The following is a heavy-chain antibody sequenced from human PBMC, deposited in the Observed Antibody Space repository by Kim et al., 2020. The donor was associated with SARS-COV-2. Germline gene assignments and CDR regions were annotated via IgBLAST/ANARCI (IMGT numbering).Heavy chain of an antibody. D-gene: IGHD1-26*01. J-gene: IGHJ6*02. CDR3: ARDGTGDSMDV. V-gene: IGHV3-21*01. CDR2: IGVRSTYV. Sequence: GGSLRLSCAASGFTFSSCAIHWVRQAPGKGLEWVSVIGVRSTYVSYADSVKGRFTISRDNAKNSVYLQMNSLRAEDAAVYYCARDGTGDSMDVWGQGTTVTVSS. CDR1: GFTFSSCA.